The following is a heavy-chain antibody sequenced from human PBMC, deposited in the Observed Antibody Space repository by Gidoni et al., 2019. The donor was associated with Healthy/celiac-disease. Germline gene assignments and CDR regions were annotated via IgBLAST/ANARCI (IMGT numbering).Heavy chain of an antibody. J-gene: IGHJ4*02. CDR3: ARGRLSRGAYGSGSN. Sequence: QVQLQQWGAGLLKPSETLSLTCAVYGGSFSGYYWSWIRQPPGKGLEWIGEINHSGSTNYNPSLKSRVTISVDTSKNQFSLKLSSVTAADTAVYYCARGRLSRGAYGSGSNWGQGTLVTVSS. CDR2: INHSGST. CDR1: GGSFSGYY. D-gene: IGHD3-10*01. V-gene: IGHV4-34*01.